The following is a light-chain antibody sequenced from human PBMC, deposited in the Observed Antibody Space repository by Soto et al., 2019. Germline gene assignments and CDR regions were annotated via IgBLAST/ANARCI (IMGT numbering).Light chain of an antibody. CDR1: QSVSSSY. CDR2: GAS. CDR3: QHYGSSLWT. V-gene: IGKV3-20*01. J-gene: IGKJ1*01. Sequence: EIVLTQSTGTLSLSPGERATLSCRASQSVSSSYLAWYQQKPGQAPRLLIYGASSRATGIPDRFSGSGSGTDFTLTISRLEPEDFAVYYCQHYGSSLWTFGQVTKVEIK.